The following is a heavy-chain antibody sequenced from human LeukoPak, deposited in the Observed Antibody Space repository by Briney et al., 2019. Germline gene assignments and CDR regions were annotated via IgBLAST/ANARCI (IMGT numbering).Heavy chain of an antibody. CDR2: ISGSGGST. CDR1: GFTFSSYA. CDR3: VKDQVSIWFGELFTEDY. J-gene: IGHJ4*02. D-gene: IGHD3-10*01. Sequence: PGGSLRLSCAASGFTFSSYAMSWVRQAPGKGLEWVSAISGSGGSTYYADSVKGRFTISRDNSKNTLYLQMNSLRAEDTAVYYCVKDQVSIWFGELFTEDYWGQGTLVTVSS. V-gene: IGHV3-23*01.